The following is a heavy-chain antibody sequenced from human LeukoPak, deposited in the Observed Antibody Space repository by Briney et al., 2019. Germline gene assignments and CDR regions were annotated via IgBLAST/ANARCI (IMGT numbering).Heavy chain of an antibody. Sequence: GGSLRLSCAASGFTFSSYAMSWVRQAPGKGLEWVSGIIAGADTTYYADSVKGRFTISRDHSKNTLYLQMNSLRAEDTAIYYCARDGTTTRYNWFDPWGQGTLVTVSS. CDR2: IIAGADTT. CDR1: GFTFSSYA. CDR3: ARDGTTTRYNWFDP. V-gene: IGHV3-23*01. J-gene: IGHJ5*02. D-gene: IGHD1-7*01.